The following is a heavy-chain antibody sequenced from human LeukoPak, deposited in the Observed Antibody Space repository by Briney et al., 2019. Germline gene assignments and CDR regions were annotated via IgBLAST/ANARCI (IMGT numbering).Heavy chain of an antibody. D-gene: IGHD6-13*01. Sequence: SETLSLTCSVSGGPITTSSYYWGWIRQPPEKGLEWIGSIYYTGGTNYSPSLKSRVSITVDTSKNQFSLKLSSVTAADTAVYYCARHYSRFSSSYFDAFDIWGQGTMVTVSS. V-gene: IGHV4-39*01. CDR3: ARHYSRFSSSYFDAFDI. J-gene: IGHJ3*02. CDR1: GGPITTSSYY. CDR2: IYYTGGT.